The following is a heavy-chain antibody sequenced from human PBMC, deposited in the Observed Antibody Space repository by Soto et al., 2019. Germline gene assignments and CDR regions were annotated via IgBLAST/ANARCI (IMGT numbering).Heavy chain of an antibody. CDR1: GFTFSNAW. CDR3: TTPRPTDFWSGYWGPITDYYYYGMDV. CDR2: IKSKTDGGTT. V-gene: IGHV3-15*07. J-gene: IGHJ6*02. D-gene: IGHD3-3*01. Sequence: PGGSLRLSCAASGFTFSNAWMNWVRQAPGKGLEWVGRIKSKTDGGTTDYAAPVKGRFTISRDDSKNTLYLQMNSLKTEDTAVYYCTTPRPTDFWSGYWGPITDYYYYGMDVWGQGTTVTVSS.